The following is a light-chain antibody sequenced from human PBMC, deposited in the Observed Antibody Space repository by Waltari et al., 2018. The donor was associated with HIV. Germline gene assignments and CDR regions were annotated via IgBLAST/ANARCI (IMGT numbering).Light chain of an antibody. V-gene: IGLV1-40*01. CDR1: SSTIGAGYD. CDR3: QSYDSSLSGWV. CDR2: GNN. J-gene: IGLJ3*02. Sequence: QSVLTQPPSVSGAPGQRVTISCTGSSSTIGAGYDVHWYQQLPGTAPKPLIYGNNKRPAGVPYRCSGSKSGTSASRAIAGLQAEDDADYYCQSYDSSLSGWVFGGGTKLTVL.